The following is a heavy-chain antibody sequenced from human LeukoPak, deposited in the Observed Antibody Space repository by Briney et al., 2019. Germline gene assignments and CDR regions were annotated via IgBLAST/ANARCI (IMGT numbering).Heavy chain of an antibody. CDR2: ISSSSSYI. Sequence: GGSLRLSCAASGFTFSSYSMNWVRQAPGKGLEWVSSISSSSSYIYYADSVKGRFTISRDNAKNSLYLQMNSLRAEDTAVYYCARAAYCGGDCYLDSDPAEYFQHWGQGTLVTVSS. V-gene: IGHV3-21*01. J-gene: IGHJ1*01. CDR1: GFTFSSYS. D-gene: IGHD2-21*02. CDR3: ARAAYCGGDCYLDSDPAEYFQH.